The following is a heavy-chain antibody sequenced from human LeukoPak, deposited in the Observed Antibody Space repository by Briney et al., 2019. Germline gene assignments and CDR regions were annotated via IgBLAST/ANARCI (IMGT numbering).Heavy chain of an antibody. V-gene: IGHV3-74*01. Sequence: GGSLRLSCAASGFTFSSYSMNWVRQAPGKGLVWVSRISPTGSTTSYADSVKGRFTVSRDNAKNTIYLQVNNLRAEDTAVYYCARGPNSNWSGLDFWGQGTLLTVSS. J-gene: IGHJ4*02. CDR3: ARGPNSNWSGLDF. D-gene: IGHD6-6*01. CDR1: GFTFSSYS. CDR2: ISPTGSTT.